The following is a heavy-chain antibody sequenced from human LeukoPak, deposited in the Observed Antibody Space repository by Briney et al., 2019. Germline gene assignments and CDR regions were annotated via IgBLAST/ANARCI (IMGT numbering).Heavy chain of an antibody. CDR1: GGSISSYY. D-gene: IGHD2-15*01. V-gene: IGHV4-59*01. Sequence: SETLSLTCTVSGGSISSYYWSWIRQPPGKGLEWIGYIYYSGSTNYNPSLKSRVTISVDTSRDQFSLKLSSVTAADTAVYYCASGECSGGSCYALAGYWGQGTLVTVSS. J-gene: IGHJ4*02. CDR3: ASGECSGGSCYALAGY. CDR2: IYYSGST.